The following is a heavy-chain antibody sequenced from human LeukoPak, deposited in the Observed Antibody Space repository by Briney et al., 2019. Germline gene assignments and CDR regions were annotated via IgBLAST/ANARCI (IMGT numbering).Heavy chain of an antibody. CDR3: VTLRYYGGNLDAFDI. CDR1: GFIFSSYE. Sequence: GGSLRLSCAASGFIFSSYEMNWVRQAPGKGLEWVSYISSSGTTIYYADSVKGRFTISRDNAKNSLYLQMNTLRAEDTAVYYCVTLRYYGGNLDAFDIWGQGTMVTVSS. CDR2: ISSSGTTI. V-gene: IGHV3-48*03. D-gene: IGHD4-23*01. J-gene: IGHJ3*02.